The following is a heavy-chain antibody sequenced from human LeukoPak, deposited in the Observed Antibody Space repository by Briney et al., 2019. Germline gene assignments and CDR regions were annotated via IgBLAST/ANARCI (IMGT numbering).Heavy chain of an antibody. D-gene: IGHD6-19*01. Sequence: GGSLRLSCAASGFTFTSYAIACVRQAPGKGLEWVSTISPSGGSTYHADSVRGRFTISRDNSENTLYLQMNSLRAEDTALYYCAKAISSGRHSDSWGQGTLVTVSS. CDR2: ISPSGGST. CDR1: GFTFTSYA. V-gene: IGHV3-23*01. J-gene: IGHJ4*02. CDR3: AKAISSGRHSDS.